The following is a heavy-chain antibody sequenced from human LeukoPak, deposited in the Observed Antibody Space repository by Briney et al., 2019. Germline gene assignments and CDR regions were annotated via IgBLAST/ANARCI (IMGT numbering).Heavy chain of an antibody. D-gene: IGHD2-2*01. CDR2: LSGSGYNT. CDR1: GFTFSSHA. V-gene: IGHV3-23*01. CDR3: AKDPYGTRYFDY. J-gene: IGHJ4*02. Sequence: GGSLRLSCAASGFTFSSHALSWVRQAPGKGLEWVSSLSGSGYNTYYADSVKGRFTISRDNSKNTVYLQMNSLRAEDTAVYYCAKDPYGTRYFDYWGQGTLVAVSS.